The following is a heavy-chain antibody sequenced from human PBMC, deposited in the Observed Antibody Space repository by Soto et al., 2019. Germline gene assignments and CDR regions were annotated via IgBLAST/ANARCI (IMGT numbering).Heavy chain of an antibody. J-gene: IGHJ4*02. D-gene: IGHD3-22*01. CDR3: AKDPEYYYDSSGYYFHY. CDR2: ISGSGGST. CDR1: GFTFSSYA. V-gene: IGHV3-23*01. Sequence: EVQLLESGGGLVQPGGSLRLSCAASGFTFSSYAMSWVRQTPGKGLEWVSAISGSGGSTYYADSVKGRFTISRDNSKNTLYLQMNSLRAEDTAVYYCAKDPEYYYDSSGYYFHYWGQGTLVTVSS.